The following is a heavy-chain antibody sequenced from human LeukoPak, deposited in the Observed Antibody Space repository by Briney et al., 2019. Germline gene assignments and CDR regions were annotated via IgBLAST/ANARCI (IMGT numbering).Heavy chain of an antibody. J-gene: IGHJ3*01. CDR1: NYPLSHFY. CDR3: AKKPSSNWHGSGIFDF. V-gene: IGHV4-59*08. D-gene: IGHD6-19*01. Sequence: SEPLSLPCNVSNYPLSHFYWSWLRQPPRKGLEWIGDLYYTGLAKYNPSLESRVTISADTSKNRFSLKVNSVTAADTAFYYCAKKPSSNWHGSGIFDFWGPGTMVTVSS. CDR2: LYYTGLA.